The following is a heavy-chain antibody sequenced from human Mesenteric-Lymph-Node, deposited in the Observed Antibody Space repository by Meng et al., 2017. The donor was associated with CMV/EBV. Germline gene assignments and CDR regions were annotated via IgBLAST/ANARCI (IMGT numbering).Heavy chain of an antibody. J-gene: IGHJ4*02. CDR1: GFTFSNSA. Sequence: GGSLRLSCAASGFTFSNSAMYWVRQAPGTGLEYVSSITDSGHTTYYADSVRGRFTISRDNSKNTVYLQMNSLGAEDTAVYYCAKDVLKRAGGYWGQGTLVTVSS. V-gene: IGHV3-23*01. D-gene: IGHD3-9*01. CDR3: AKDVLKRAGGY. CDR2: ITDSGHTT.